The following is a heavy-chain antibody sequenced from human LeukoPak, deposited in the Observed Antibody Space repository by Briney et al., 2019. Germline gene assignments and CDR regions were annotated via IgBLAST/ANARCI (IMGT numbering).Heavy chain of an antibody. CDR1: GFTFNTYG. J-gene: IGHJ4*02. CDR3: ATLVNYWSFDY. D-gene: IGHD1-1*01. V-gene: IGHV3-33*01. CDR2: IWYDGSDK. Sequence: GGSLRLSCAASGFTFNTYGMNWVRQAPGKGLEWVAIIWYDGSDKYYAESVKGRFTISRDNSKNTMYLQVNSLRAEDTAVYYCATLVNYWSFDYWGQGTLVTVSS.